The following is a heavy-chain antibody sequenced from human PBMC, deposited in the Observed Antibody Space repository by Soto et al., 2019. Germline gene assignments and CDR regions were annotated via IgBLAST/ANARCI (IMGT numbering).Heavy chain of an antibody. J-gene: IGHJ6*03. CDR2: ISYDGSNK. CDR1: GFNFSNFG. V-gene: IGHV3-30*18. D-gene: IGHD3-3*01. CDR3: AKGAGWGEDFWNAYYRFYYYMDV. Sequence: QVQLVESGGGVVQPGRSLRLSCEASGFNFSNFGMHWVRQAPGKGLEWVAVISYDGSNKYYADSVKGRFTISRDTSKRTLYMEMNSLRTEDTAVYYCAKGAGWGEDFWNAYYRFYYYMDVWGKGTTVTVSS.